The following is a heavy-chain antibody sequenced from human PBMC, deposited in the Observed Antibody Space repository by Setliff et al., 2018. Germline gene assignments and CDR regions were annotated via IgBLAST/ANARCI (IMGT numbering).Heavy chain of an antibody. CDR3: ARATRDSDGWYYEYSWFDP. CDR2: INPNSGDT. CDR1: GNRFTDYF. Sequence: ASVKVSCKASGNRFTDYFLHWVRQAPGQGLEWMGWINPNSGDTHSAQKFQGRVTMTRDTSINTAYMELSSLTSDDTAVYYCARATRDSDGWYYEYSWFDPWGQGTLVTVSS. V-gene: IGHV1-2*02. D-gene: IGHD6-19*01. J-gene: IGHJ5*02.